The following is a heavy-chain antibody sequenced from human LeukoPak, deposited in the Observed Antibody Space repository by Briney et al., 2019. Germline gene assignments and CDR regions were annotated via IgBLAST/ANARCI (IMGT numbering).Heavy chain of an antibody. Sequence: GGSLRLSCAASGFTVSSNYMSWVRQAPGKGLEGVSVIYSGGSTYYADSVKGRFTISRDNSKNTLYLQMNSLRAEDTAVYYCARSSGYYGIGAFAIWGQGTMATVSS. V-gene: IGHV3-66*01. CDR1: GFTVSSNY. CDR2: IYSGGST. CDR3: ARSSGYYGIGAFAI. J-gene: IGHJ3*02. D-gene: IGHD3-22*01.